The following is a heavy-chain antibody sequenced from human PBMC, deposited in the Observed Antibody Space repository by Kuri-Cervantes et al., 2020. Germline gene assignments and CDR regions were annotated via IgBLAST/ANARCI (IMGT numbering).Heavy chain of an antibody. CDR1: GFTFDDYG. CDR3: ARELARNYYYGMDV. Sequence: GGSLRLSCAASGFTFDDYGMSWVRQAPGKGLEWVSGINWNGGSTGYADSVKGRFTISRDNAKNSLYLQMNSLRAEDTAVYYCARELARNYYYGMDVWGQGTTVTVSS. CDR2: INWNGGST. D-gene: IGHD3-3*02. J-gene: IGHJ6*02. V-gene: IGHV3-20*04.